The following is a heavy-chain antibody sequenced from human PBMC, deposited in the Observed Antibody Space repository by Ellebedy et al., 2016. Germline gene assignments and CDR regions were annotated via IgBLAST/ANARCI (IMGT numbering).Heavy chain of an antibody. Sequence: ASVKVSCXASGYTFLNYGVNWVRQAPGQGLEWMGGSNKRNHAQKLQGRVTMTTDTSTNTAYMELRSLRFDDTAVYYCARDTRDGVGTSVAYYDLWGQGTLVTVSS. J-gene: IGHJ4*02. CDR1: GYTFLNYG. CDR2: SNKR. V-gene: IGHV1-18*01. D-gene: IGHD3-3*01. CDR3: ARDTRDGVGTSVAYYDL.